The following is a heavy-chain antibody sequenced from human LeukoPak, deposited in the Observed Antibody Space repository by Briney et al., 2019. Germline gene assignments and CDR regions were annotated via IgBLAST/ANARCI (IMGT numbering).Heavy chain of an antibody. D-gene: IGHD6-19*01. J-gene: IGHJ4*02. Sequence: PGRSLRLSCAASGFSFDDYVMHWVRQAPGKGLEWVSGISWNSGSIGYADSVKGRFTISRDNAKNSLYLQMNSLRAEDTALYYCAKFRVAGTEEVGYFDYWGQGTLVTVSS. CDR3: AKFRVAGTEEVGYFDY. CDR2: ISWNSGSI. CDR1: GFSFDDYV. V-gene: IGHV3-9*01.